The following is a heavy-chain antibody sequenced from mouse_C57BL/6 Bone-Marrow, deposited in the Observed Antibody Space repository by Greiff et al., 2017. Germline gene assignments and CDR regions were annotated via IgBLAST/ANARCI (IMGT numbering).Heavy chain of an antibody. J-gene: IGHJ4*01. CDR3: ARHGYYDYDDYYAMDY. CDR1: GFTFSDYG. V-gene: IGHV5-15*04. D-gene: IGHD2-4*01. Sequence: EVKLLESGGGLVQPGGSLKLSCAASGFTFSDYGMAWVRQAPRKGPEWVAFISNLAYSIYYADTVTGRFTISRENAKNTLYLEMSSLRSEDTAMYYCARHGYYDYDDYYAMDYWGQGTSVTVSS. CDR2: ISNLAYSI.